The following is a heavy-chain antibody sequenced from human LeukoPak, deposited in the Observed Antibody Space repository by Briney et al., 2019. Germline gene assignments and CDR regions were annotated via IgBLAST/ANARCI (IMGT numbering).Heavy chain of an antibody. Sequence: ASVKVSCKASGGTFSSSAISWVRQAPGQGLEWMGGIIPMFGTANYAQKFQGRVTITADESTSTAYMELRSLKSEDTAAYYCATDQPPLISAAGVYWGQGTLVTVSS. CDR1: GGTFSSSA. V-gene: IGHV1-69*13. J-gene: IGHJ4*02. CDR3: ATDQPPLISAAGVY. CDR2: IIPMFGTA. D-gene: IGHD6-25*01.